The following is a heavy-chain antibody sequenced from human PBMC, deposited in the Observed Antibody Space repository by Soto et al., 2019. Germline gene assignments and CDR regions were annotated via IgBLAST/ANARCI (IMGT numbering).Heavy chain of an antibody. V-gene: IGHV4-30-2*01. CDR3: ARGDRAYDFWSGLFDY. D-gene: IGHD3-3*01. Sequence: TLSLTCAVSGGSISTGGYSWGWIRQPPGKGLEWVGYIYHTGSTYYNPSLKSRVTISVNRSKNQFSLKLRSVTAADTAVYYCARGDRAYDFWSGLFDYWGPGTLVTVSS. CDR1: GGSISTGGYS. CDR2: IYHTGST. J-gene: IGHJ4*02.